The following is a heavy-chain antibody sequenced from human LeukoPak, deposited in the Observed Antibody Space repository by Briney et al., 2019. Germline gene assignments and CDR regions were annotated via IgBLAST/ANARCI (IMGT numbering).Heavy chain of an antibody. J-gene: IGHJ4*02. CDR3: AKELFSSSGWYYDY. CDR1: GHTFTGYY. V-gene: IGHV1-2*04. D-gene: IGHD6-19*01. CDR2: INPNSGGT. Sequence: ASVKVSCKASGHTFTGYYMHWVRQAPGQGLEWMGWINPNSGGTNYAQKFQGWVTMTRDTSISTAYMELSRLRSDDTAVYYCAKELFSSSGWYYDYWGQGTLVTVSS.